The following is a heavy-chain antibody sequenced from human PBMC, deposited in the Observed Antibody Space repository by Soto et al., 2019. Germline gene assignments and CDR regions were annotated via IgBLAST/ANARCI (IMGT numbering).Heavy chain of an antibody. J-gene: IGHJ6*02. CDR1: GFTFSSYG. Sequence: PGGSLRLSCAASGFTFSSYGMHWVRQAPGKGLEWVAVISYDGSNKYYADSVKGRFTISRDNSKNTLYLQMNSLRAEDTAVYYCAKGITGIPGYYGMDVWGQGTTVTVSS. CDR2: ISYDGSNK. CDR3: AKGITGIPGYYGMDV. V-gene: IGHV3-30*18. D-gene: IGHD1-20*01.